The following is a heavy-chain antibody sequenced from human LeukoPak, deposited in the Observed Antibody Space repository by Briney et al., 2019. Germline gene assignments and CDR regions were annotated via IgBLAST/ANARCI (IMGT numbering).Heavy chain of an antibody. Sequence: SETLSLTCTVSGGSISSYYWSWIRQPPGKGLEWIGYIYYSGSTNYNPSLKSRVTISVDTSKNQFSLKLSSVTAADTAMYYCARRNGYCSGGSCYSGTNSDYWGQGTLVTVSS. CDR2: IYYSGST. V-gene: IGHV4-59*01. J-gene: IGHJ4*02. CDR1: GGSISSYY. D-gene: IGHD2-15*01. CDR3: ARRNGYCSGGSCYSGTNSDY.